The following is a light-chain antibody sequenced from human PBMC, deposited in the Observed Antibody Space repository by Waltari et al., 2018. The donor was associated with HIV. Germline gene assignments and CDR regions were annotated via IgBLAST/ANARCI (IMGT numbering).Light chain of an antibody. V-gene: IGLV1-47*02. CDR1: SSNIGSNY. J-gene: IGLJ2*01. CDR3: QSYDYLLSGSVV. Sequence: QSVLTQTPSASGTPGPRVTISCYGSSSNIGSNYVYWYQQLPGPATNLRNNGDRNRPSGVPDRFSGSKSGTSASLAITGLQAEDEGDYYCQSYDYLLSGSVVFGGGTKLTVL. CDR2: GDR.